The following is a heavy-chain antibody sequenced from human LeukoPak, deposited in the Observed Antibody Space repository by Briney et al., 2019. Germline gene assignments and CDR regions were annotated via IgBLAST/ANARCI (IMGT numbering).Heavy chain of an antibody. CDR1: GFTFSSYS. Sequence: GGSLRLSCAVSGFTFSSYSMNWVRQAPGKGLEWVSYISSSSSTIYYADSVKGRFTISRDNAKNSLYLQMKRLRDEDTAVYYCIGGYSIDYWGQGTLVTVYS. CDR2: ISSSSSTI. V-gene: IGHV3-48*02. D-gene: IGHD5-18*01. CDR3: IGGYSIDY. J-gene: IGHJ4*02.